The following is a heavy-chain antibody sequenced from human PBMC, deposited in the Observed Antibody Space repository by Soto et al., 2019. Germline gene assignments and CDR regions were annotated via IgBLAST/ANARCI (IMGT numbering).Heavy chain of an antibody. CDR1: GFTFSSYG. CDR3: AKLRSEVGREDV. D-gene: IGHD2-15*01. Sequence: QVQLVESGGGVVQPGRSLRLSCAASGFTFSSYGMHWVRQAPGKGLEWVAVISYDGSNKYYADSVKGRFTISRDNSKNTLYRQMNSLRAEDTAVYYCAKLRSEVGREDVWGKGTTVTVSS. V-gene: IGHV3-30*18. CDR2: ISYDGSNK. J-gene: IGHJ6*04.